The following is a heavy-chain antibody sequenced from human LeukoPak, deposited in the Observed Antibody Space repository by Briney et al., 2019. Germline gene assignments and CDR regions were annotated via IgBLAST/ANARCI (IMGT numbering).Heavy chain of an antibody. CDR1: GFTFDDYA. CDR3: AKDIEYYDSSGSFDY. V-gene: IGHV3-9*01. J-gene: IGHJ4*02. CDR2: ISWNSGSI. D-gene: IGHD3-22*01. Sequence: GRSLRMSCGASGFTFDDYAMHWVRHAPGKGLEWVSGISWNSGSIGYADSVKGRFTISRDNAKNSLYLQMNSLRAEDTALYYCAKDIEYYDSSGSFDYWGQGTLVTVSS.